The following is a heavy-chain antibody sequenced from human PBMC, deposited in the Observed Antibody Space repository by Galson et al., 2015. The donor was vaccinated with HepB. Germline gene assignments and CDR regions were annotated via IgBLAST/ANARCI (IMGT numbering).Heavy chain of an antibody. Sequence: SLRLSCAASGFTFSRYAMSWVRQAPGKGLEWVSAISGSGGSTYYADSVKGRFTISRDNSKNTLYLQMNSLRAEDTAVYYCAKDRSVVGATSYFDYWGQGTLVTVSS. D-gene: IGHD1-26*01. V-gene: IGHV3-23*01. CDR2: ISGSGGST. J-gene: IGHJ4*02. CDR3: AKDRSVVGATSYFDY. CDR1: GFTFSRYA.